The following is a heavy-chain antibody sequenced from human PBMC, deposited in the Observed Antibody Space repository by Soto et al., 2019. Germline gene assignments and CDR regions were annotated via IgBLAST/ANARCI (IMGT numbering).Heavy chain of an antibody. Sequence: QVQLVESGGGVVQPGRPLRLSCAASGFTFSSYGKHWVRQAPGKGLEWVAVIWYDGSNKYYADSVKGRFTISRDNSKNTLYLQMNSLRAEDTAVYYCARDSVVTASCWWYVDLWGRGTLVTVSS. CDR2: IWYDGSNK. J-gene: IGHJ2*01. D-gene: IGHD2-21*02. V-gene: IGHV3-33*01. CDR1: GFTFSSYG. CDR3: ARDSVVTASCWWYVDL.